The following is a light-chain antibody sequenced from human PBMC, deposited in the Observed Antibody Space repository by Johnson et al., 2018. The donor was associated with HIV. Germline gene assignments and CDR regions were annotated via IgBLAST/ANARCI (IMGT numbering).Light chain of an antibody. CDR2: KNN. J-gene: IGLJ1*01. V-gene: IGLV1-51*02. Sequence: QSVLTQPPSVSAAPGQKVTISCSGSSSTIGNNYVSWYQVVPGTAPKLLIYKNNERPSGIPDRFSGSKSGTSATLGLTGLPTGDEADYYCGTWDSSLSAVYVFGTGTKVTVL. CDR1: SSTIGNNY. CDR3: GTWDSSLSAVYV.